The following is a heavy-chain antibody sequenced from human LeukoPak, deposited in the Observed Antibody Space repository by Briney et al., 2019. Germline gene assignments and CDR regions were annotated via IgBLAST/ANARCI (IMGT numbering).Heavy chain of an antibody. Sequence: GGSLRLSCAASGFTFSSYALTWARQAPGKGLEWVSGISGGGVTTYYADSVKGRFTISRDNSKNTLYLQMNSLRAEDTAVYYCARDREQWLVRDWFDPWGQGTMVTVSS. D-gene: IGHD6-19*01. V-gene: IGHV3-23*01. CDR2: ISGGGVTT. CDR3: ARDREQWLVRDWFDP. CDR1: GFTFSSYA. J-gene: IGHJ5*02.